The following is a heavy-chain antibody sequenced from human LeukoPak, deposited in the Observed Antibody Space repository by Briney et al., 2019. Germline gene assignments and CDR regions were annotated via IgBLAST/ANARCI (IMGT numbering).Heavy chain of an antibody. CDR1: GFTFSSYA. Sequence: SGGSLRLSCAASGFTFSSYAMSWVRQAPGKGLEWVSAISGSGGSTYYADSVKGRFTISRDNSKNTLYLQMNSLRAEDTAVYYCAKGVSDSSGYYYGGSDAFDIWGQGTMVTVSS. D-gene: IGHD3-22*01. J-gene: IGHJ3*02. V-gene: IGHV3-23*01. CDR3: AKGVSDSSGYYYGGSDAFDI. CDR2: ISGSGGST.